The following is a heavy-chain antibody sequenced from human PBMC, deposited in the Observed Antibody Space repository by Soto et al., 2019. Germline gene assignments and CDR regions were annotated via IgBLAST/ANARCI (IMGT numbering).Heavy chain of an antibody. CDR3: ARDDVLCDGGRCYAVHLEV. CDR2: IQSGGPT. Sequence: GGSLRLSCAASGFTVSSKYMSWVRQAPGKGLEWVSLIQSGGPTYYADSVKGRFTISRDTSENTLHLQMDSLRAEDTAVYYCARDDVLCDGGRCYAVHLEVWGKGTTVTVSS. CDR1: GFTVSSKY. D-gene: IGHD2-15*01. J-gene: IGHJ6*04. V-gene: IGHV3-66*01.